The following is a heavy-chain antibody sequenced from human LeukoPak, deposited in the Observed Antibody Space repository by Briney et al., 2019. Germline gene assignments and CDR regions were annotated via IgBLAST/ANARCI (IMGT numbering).Heavy chain of an antibody. CDR3: ASRRWGYDFWSGYSYFDY. CDR1: GFTFSDYY. Sequence: GGSLRLPCAASGFTFSDYYMSWIRQAPGKGLEWVSYISSSGSTIYYADSVKGRFTISRDNAKNSLYLQMNSLRAEDTAVYYCASRRWGYDFWSGYSYFDYWGQGTLVTVSS. V-gene: IGHV3-11*04. CDR2: ISSSGSTI. J-gene: IGHJ4*02. D-gene: IGHD3-3*01.